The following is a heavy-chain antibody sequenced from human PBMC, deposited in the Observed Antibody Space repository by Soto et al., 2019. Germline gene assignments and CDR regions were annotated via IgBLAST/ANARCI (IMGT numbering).Heavy chain of an antibody. Sequence: GGSLRLSCAASGFTFSSYWMSWVRQAPGKGLEWVANIKQDGSEKYYVDSVKGRFTISRDNAKNSLYLQMNSLRAEDTAVYYCARAGGYYDSSGYYLDYWGQETLVTVSS. CDR2: IKQDGSEK. D-gene: IGHD3-22*01. J-gene: IGHJ4*02. V-gene: IGHV3-7*01. CDR1: GFTFSSYW. CDR3: ARAGGYYDSSGYYLDY.